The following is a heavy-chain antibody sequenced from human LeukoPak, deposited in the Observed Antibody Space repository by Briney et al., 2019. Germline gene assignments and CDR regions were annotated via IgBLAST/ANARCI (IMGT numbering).Heavy chain of an antibody. Sequence: PGGSLRLSCAASGFTFSSYAMSGVRQAPGKGLEWVSAISGSGGSTYYAHSVKGRFTISRDNSKNTLYLQMNSPRAEDTAVYYCAKDLRYNWNDVWDYWGQGTLVTVSS. D-gene: IGHD1-1*01. CDR3: AKDLRYNWNDVWDY. J-gene: IGHJ4*02. V-gene: IGHV3-23*01. CDR2: ISGSGGST. CDR1: GFTFSSYA.